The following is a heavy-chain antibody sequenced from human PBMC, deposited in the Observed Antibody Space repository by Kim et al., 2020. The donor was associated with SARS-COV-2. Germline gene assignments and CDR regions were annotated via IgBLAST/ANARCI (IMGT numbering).Heavy chain of an antibody. CDR1: GFTFSSYS. J-gene: IGHJ4*02. D-gene: IGHD2-15*01. CDR2: ISSSSSYI. CDR3: ARDRRGVVAAHDFDY. V-gene: IGHV3-21*01. Sequence: GGSLRLSCAASGFTFSSYSMNWVRQAPGKGLEWVSSISSSSSYIYYADSVKGRFTISRDNAKNSLYLQMNSLRAEDTAVYYCARDRRGVVAAHDFDYWGQGTLVTVSS.